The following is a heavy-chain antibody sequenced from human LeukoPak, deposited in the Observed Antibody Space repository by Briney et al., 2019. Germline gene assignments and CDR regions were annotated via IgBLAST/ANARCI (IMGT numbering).Heavy chain of an antibody. J-gene: IGHJ4*02. Sequence: GGSLRLSCAASGFTFSSYSMNWVRQAPGKGLEWVSSISSSSSYIYYADSVKGRFTISRDNAKNSLYLQMNSLRAEDTAVYYCAGDRPYDILTGPGGVDYWGQGTLVTVSS. CDR3: AGDRPYDILTGPGGVDY. V-gene: IGHV3-21*01. CDR2: ISSSSSYI. CDR1: GFTFSSYS. D-gene: IGHD3-9*01.